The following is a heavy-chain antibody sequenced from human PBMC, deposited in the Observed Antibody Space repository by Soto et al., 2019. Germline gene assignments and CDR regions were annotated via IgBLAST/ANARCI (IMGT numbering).Heavy chain of an antibody. CDR1: GYTFTDYY. V-gene: IGHV1-2*04. J-gene: IGHJ6*02. CDR2: INPNSGAT. CDR3: ARHLTYCSAGSCYSDFPYYGMDV. Sequence: ASVKVSCKASGYTFTDYYIHWVRQAPGQGLEWMGWINPNSGATKYAQKFQGWVTMTRDTSVTTAYMELSRLISDDTAVYYCARHLTYCSAGSCYSDFPYYGMDVWGQGTTVTVSS. D-gene: IGHD2-15*01.